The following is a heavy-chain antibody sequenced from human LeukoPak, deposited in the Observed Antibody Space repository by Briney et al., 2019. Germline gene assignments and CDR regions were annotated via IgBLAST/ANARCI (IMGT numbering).Heavy chain of an antibody. V-gene: IGHV3-23*01. D-gene: IGHD6-13*01. J-gene: IGHJ4*02. CDR2: ISGSGGST. Sequence: GGSLRLSCAASGFTFSSYAISWVRQAPGKGLEWVSAISGSGGSTYYADSVKGRFTISRDNPKNTLYLQMNSLRAEDTAVYYCAKGQTAAGTDYFDYWGQGTLVTVSS. CDR3: AKGQTAAGTDYFDY. CDR1: GFTFSSYA.